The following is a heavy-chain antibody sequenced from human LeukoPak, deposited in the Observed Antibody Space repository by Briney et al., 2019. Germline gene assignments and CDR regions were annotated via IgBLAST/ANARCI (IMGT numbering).Heavy chain of an antibody. CDR3: ARDLVAATGSPFGY. Sequence: ASVKVSCKASGYTFTGYYIHWVRQAPGQGLEWMGWINPNSGGTNYAQKFQGRVTVTRDTSISTAYMELSRLRSDDTAVYYCARDLVAATGSPFGYWGQGTLVTVSS. CDR1: GYTFTGYY. CDR2: INPNSGGT. J-gene: IGHJ4*02. D-gene: IGHD6-13*01. V-gene: IGHV1-2*02.